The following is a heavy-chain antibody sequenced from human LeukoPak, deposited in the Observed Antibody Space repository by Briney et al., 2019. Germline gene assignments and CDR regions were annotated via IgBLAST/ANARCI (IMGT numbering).Heavy chain of an antibody. V-gene: IGHV3-66*02. D-gene: IGHD1-26*01. Sequence: PGGSLRLSCAASGFTVSSNYMSWVRQAPGKGLEWVSVIYSGGSTYYADSVKGRFTISRDNSKNTLYLQMNSLRAEDTAVYYCARYCRVGAPDRYHYYYYMDVWGKGTTVTVSS. CDR1: GFTVSSNY. CDR2: IYSGGST. CDR3: ARYCRVGAPDRYHYYYYMDV. J-gene: IGHJ6*03.